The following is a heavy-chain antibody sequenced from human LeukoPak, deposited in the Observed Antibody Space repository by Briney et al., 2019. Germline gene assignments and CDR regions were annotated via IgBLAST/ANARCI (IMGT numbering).Heavy chain of an antibody. D-gene: IGHD3-3*01. Sequence: PGGSLRLSCAASGFTFSSYEMNWVRQAPRKGLEWVSYISSSGNTIYYADSVKGRFTISRDNAKNSLYLQMNSLRAEDTAVYYCARETYEFDPWGQGTLVTVSS. CDR2: ISSSGNTI. CDR1: GFTFSSYE. CDR3: ARETYEFDP. J-gene: IGHJ5*02. V-gene: IGHV3-48*03.